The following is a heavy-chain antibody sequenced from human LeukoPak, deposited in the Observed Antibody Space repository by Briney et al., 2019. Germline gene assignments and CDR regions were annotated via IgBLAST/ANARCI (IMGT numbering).Heavy chain of an antibody. V-gene: IGHV3-11*06. J-gene: IGHJ4*02. CDR1: GFTFSDYY. CDR2: ISGSSSYT. CDR3: ARDRLAYYYDSSGSPVDY. D-gene: IGHD3-22*01. Sequence: PGGSLRPSCAASGFTFSDYYMSWIRQAPGKGLESVSYISGSSSYTNYADSVKGRFTISRDNAKNSLYLQMNSLRAEDTAVYYCARDRLAYYYDSSGSPVDYWGQGTLVTVSS.